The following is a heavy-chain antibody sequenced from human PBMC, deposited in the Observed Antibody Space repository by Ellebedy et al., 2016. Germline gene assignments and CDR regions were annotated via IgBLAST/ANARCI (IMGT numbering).Heavy chain of an antibody. Sequence: GESLKISCAASGFTLSLHAMSWVRQAPGKGLEWVSGISGSGATTYYADSAKGRFTISRDNSKNTLYLQMNGLRANDTAVYYCARLRFQTLYYFDYWGQGTLVTVSS. CDR3: ARLRFQTLYYFDY. CDR1: GFTLSLHA. CDR2: ISGSGATT. V-gene: IGHV3-23*01. J-gene: IGHJ4*02. D-gene: IGHD3-3*01.